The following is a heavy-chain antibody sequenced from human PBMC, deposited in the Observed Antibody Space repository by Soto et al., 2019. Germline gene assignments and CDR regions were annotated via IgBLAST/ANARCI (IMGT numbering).Heavy chain of an antibody. Sequence: PGGSLRLSRATTGFTFHSYCSHWVRPAPGKGLEWVGIIWYDGSNKYYADSVKGRFTISRDSSKNTVYLQMDSLRVEDTAVYYCAVAVAGPTAIGYWGQGTLVTVSS. CDR3: AVAVAGPTAIGY. CDR1: GFTFHSYC. CDR2: IWYDGSNK. J-gene: IGHJ4*02. D-gene: IGHD6-19*01. V-gene: IGHV3-33*01.